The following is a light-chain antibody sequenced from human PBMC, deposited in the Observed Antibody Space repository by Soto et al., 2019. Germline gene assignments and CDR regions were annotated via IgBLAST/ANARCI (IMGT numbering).Light chain of an antibody. Sequence: DIHLTQSPSLLSTSFGGSVTITCRSSQAVPNNMAWYQQKPGQPPKLLIYEESTLHSGVPSRFSGRKSGTQFTLTIDSLQSEDFATYYCQQVKTYPRTFGGGTKVDIK. CDR3: QQVKTYPRT. CDR2: EES. CDR1: QAVPNN. V-gene: IGKV1-9*01. J-gene: IGKJ4*01.